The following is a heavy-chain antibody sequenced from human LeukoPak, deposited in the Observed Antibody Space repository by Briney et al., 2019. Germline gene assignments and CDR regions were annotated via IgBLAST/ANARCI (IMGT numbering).Heavy chain of an antibody. CDR3: ARQLPARIQSAFDL. Sequence: PGGSLRLSCAASDFIFSVYWMTWVRQAPGRGLEWVADIKGDGREKSYVDSVKGRFTISRDNAENSLYLQMDSLRVDDSAVYYCARQLPARIQSAFDLWGQGTMVTVSS. D-gene: IGHD2-2*01. V-gene: IGHV3-7*01. CDR2: IKGDGREK. J-gene: IGHJ3*01. CDR1: DFIFSVYW.